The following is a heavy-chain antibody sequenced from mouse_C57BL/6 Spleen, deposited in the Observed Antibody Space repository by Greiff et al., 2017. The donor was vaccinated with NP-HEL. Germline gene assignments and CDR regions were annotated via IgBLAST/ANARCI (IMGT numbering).Heavy chain of an antibody. Sequence: EVQLQQSGPELVKPGASVKISCKASGYTFTDYYMNWVKQSHGKSLEWIGDINPNNGGTSYNQKFKGKATLTVDKSSSTAYMELRSLTSEDSAVYYCARSPFYYDYDGVYAMDYWGQGTSVTVSS. CDR2: INPNNGGT. V-gene: IGHV1-26*01. J-gene: IGHJ4*01. CDR1: GYTFTDYY. CDR3: ARSPFYYDYDGVYAMDY. D-gene: IGHD2-4*01.